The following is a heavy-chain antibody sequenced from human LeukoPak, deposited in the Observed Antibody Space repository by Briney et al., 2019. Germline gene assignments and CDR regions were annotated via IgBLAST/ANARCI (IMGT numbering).Heavy chain of an antibody. CDR1: GYTFTSYY. V-gene: IGHV1-46*01. J-gene: IGHJ4*02. CDR3: ARVSVSYDSSGYYGHFDY. Sequence: GASVKVSCKASGYTFTSYYMHWVRQAPGQGLEWMGIINPSGGSTSYAQKFQGRVTMTRDTSTSTVYMELSGLRSEDTAVYYCARVSVSYDSSGYYGHFDYWGQGTLVTVSS. CDR2: INPSGGST. D-gene: IGHD3-22*01.